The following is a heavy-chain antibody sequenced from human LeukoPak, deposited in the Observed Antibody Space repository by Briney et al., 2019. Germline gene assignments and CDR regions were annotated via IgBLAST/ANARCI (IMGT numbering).Heavy chain of an antibody. CDR2: INGGGSPI. CDR3: VRDNPRCCGVVPANIDDY. CDR1: GFTFSSYA. V-gene: IGHV3-48*01. J-gene: IGHJ4*02. Sequence: GGSLRLSCAASGFTFSSYAMSWVRQAPGKGLEWVSYINGGGSPIYYADSVRGRFTISRDNAKNSLYLQMNSLRAEDTAVYYCVRDNPRCCGVVPANIDDYWGQGTLVTVSS. D-gene: IGHD2-15*01.